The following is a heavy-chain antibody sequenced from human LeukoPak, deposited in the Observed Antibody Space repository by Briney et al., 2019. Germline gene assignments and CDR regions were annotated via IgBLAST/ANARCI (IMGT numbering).Heavy chain of an antibody. Sequence: ASVKVSCKASGYTFTSYGISWVRQAPGQGLEWMGWISAYNGNTTYAQKLQGRVTMTTDTSTSTAYMELRSLRSDDTAVYYCARDMEFRGHTYGSYDFWGQGSLVTVSS. V-gene: IGHV1-18*01. J-gene: IGHJ4*02. CDR2: ISAYNGNT. CDR1: GYTFTSYG. D-gene: IGHD1-26*01. CDR3: ARDMEFRGHTYGSYDF.